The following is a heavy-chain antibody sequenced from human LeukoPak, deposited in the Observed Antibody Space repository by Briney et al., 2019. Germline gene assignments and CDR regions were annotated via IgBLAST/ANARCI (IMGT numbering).Heavy chain of an antibody. Sequence: GGSLRLSCAASGFTFSSYAMSWVRQAPGKGLEWVSGVSGSGGSTYYADSVKGRFTISRDNSKNTLYLQMNSLRAEDTAVYYCAGGDDILTGYYSGWGQGTLVTVSS. CDR1: GFTFSSYA. CDR3: AGGDDILTGYYSG. J-gene: IGHJ4*02. V-gene: IGHV3-23*01. CDR2: VSGSGGST. D-gene: IGHD3-9*01.